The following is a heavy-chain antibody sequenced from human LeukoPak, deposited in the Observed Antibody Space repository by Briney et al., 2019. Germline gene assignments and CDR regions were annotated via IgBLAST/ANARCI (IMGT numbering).Heavy chain of an antibody. CDR2: INDSGTST. Sequence: QSGGSLRLSCAASGFTFRSYAMTWVRQAPGKGLEWVSSINDSGTSTYYADSVKGRFTISRDNSKNTLYLQMNSLRAEDTAVYYCAKQVCGADCYYYYGMDVWGQGTTATVSS. D-gene: IGHD2-21*02. CDR3: AKQVCGADCYYYYGMDV. J-gene: IGHJ6*02. CDR1: GFTFRSYA. V-gene: IGHV3-23*01.